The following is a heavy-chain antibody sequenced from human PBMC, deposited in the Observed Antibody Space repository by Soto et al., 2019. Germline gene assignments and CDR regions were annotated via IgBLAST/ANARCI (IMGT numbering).Heavy chain of an antibody. Sequence: QVQLQESGPGLVKPSQTRSLTCTVSGGSISSGDCHWSWIRQSPGKGLAWIGYIYYSGNTYYNPSLESRVNISLDTSKNQFYLKLSSLTAADTAVFFCARDYYASSDYDGWFDPWGQGTLVTVSS. CDR1: GGSISSGDCH. CDR2: IYYSGNT. CDR3: ARDYYASSDYDGWFDP. D-gene: IGHD3-22*01. V-gene: IGHV4-30-4*01. J-gene: IGHJ5*02.